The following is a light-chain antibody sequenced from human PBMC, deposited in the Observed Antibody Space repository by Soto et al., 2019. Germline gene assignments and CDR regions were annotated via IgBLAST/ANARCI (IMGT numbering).Light chain of an antibody. CDR2: DVS. CDR1: SSDGGGYNY. CDR3: CSYAGSYTFVV. J-gene: IGLJ2*01. Sequence: QSALTQPRSVSGSPGQSVTISCTGTSSDGGGYNYVSWYQQHPGKAPRLMIYDVSKRPSGVPDRFSGSNSGNTASLTIAGLQAEDEADYYCCSYAGSYTFVVFGGGTKLTVL. V-gene: IGLV2-11*01.